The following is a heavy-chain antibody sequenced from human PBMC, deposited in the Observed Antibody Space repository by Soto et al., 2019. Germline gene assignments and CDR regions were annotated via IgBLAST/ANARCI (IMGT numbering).Heavy chain of an antibody. D-gene: IGHD3-3*01. CDR2: MDPNSGST. CDR1: GYTFTSYD. J-gene: IGHJ6*02. CDR3: ARERKFDFWRKGLDV. V-gene: IGHV1-8*01. Sequence: ASVKVSWKASGYTFTSYDINWVRQAPGQGLEWLGWMDPNSGSTGYAQNFQGRVTMTRNISINTAHMELSSLRSEDKAVYYCARERKFDFWRKGLDVWGQGTTVTVSS.